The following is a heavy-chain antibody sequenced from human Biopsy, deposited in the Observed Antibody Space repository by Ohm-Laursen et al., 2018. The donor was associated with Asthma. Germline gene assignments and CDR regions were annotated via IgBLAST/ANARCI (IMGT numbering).Heavy chain of an antibody. CDR3: AKDRDYDILTGPPGFDY. V-gene: IGHV3-23*01. Sequence: GSLRLSCAASGFTFSSYAMSWVRQAPGKGLEWVSAISGSGGSTYYADSVKGRFTISRDNSKNTLYPQMNSLRAEDTAVYYCAKDRDYDILTGPPGFDYWGQGTLVTVSS. D-gene: IGHD3-9*01. J-gene: IGHJ4*02. CDR1: GFTFSSYA. CDR2: ISGSGGST.